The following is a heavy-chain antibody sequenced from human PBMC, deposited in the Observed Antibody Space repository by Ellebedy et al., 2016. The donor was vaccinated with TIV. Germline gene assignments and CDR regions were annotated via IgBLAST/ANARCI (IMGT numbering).Heavy chain of an antibody. J-gene: IGHJ2*01. CDR1: GYTFTNDG. CDR2: ISGNNGHT. D-gene: IGHD6-13*01. Sequence: AASVKVSCKASGYTFTNDGISWVRQAPGQGLEWMGWISGNNGHTRYVQKFQGRVTMTTDISTTTAYIELRSLKSDDTAVYFCARGPKGSISYPPHWYLDLWGLGTLVTVSS. V-gene: IGHV1-18*04. CDR3: ARGPKGSISYPPHWYLDL.